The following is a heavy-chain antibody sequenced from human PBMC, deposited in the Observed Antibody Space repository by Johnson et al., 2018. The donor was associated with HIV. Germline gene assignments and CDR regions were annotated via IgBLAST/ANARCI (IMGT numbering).Heavy chain of an antibody. CDR2: ISYDASNK. CDR1: GFTFSSYG. CDR3: ARGHSNSWLGYDAFDI. J-gene: IGHJ3*02. V-gene: IGHV3-30*19. D-gene: IGHD6-13*01. Sequence: QVKLVESGGGVVQPGRSLRLSCAASGFTFSSYGMHWVRQAPGKGLEWVAVISYDASNKYYADSVKGRFNISRDNSKNTLYLQMNSLRAEDTAVYYCARGHSNSWLGYDAFDIWGQGTMVTVSS.